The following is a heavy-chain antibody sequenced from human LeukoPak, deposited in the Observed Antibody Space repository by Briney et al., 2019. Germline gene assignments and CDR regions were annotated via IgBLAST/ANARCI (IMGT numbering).Heavy chain of an antibody. V-gene: IGHV3-23*01. Sequence: PGGSLRLSCAAPGFTFSSYAMSWVRQAPGKGLEWVSAISGSGGSTYYADSVKGRFTISRDNSKNTLYLQMNSLRAEDTAIYYCAKSASGVLMYFDYWGQGTLVTVSS. CDR1: GFTFSSYA. D-gene: IGHD1-26*01. CDR2: ISGSGGST. CDR3: AKSASGVLMYFDY. J-gene: IGHJ4*02.